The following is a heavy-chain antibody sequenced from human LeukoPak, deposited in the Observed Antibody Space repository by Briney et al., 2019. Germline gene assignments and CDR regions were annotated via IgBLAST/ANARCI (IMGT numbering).Heavy chain of an antibody. Sequence: GGSLRLSCAASGFTFSSIAMSWVRQAPAKGLEWVSTISGSGGGTYYADSVKGRFTISRDDSKNTLYLQMNSLRADDTAVYYCAKDLGRYRNNFFDYWGQGNLVTVSS. J-gene: IGHJ4*02. V-gene: IGHV3-23*01. CDR1: GFTFSSIA. CDR3: AKDLGRYRNNFFDY. CDR2: ISGSGGGT. D-gene: IGHD1-26*01.